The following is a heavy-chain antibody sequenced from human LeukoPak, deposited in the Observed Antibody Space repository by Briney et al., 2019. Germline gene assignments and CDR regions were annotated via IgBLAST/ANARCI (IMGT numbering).Heavy chain of an antibody. CDR3: ARSYSSSWYPSYYYYYMDV. CDR1: GYTFISYY. D-gene: IGHD6-13*01. Sequence: GASVKVSCKASGYTFISYYMHWVRQAPGQGLEWMGIINPSGGSTSYAQKFQGRVTMTRDTSTSTVYMELSSLGSDDTAVYYCARSYSSSWYPSYYYYYMDVWGKGTTVTVSS. V-gene: IGHV1-46*01. J-gene: IGHJ6*03. CDR2: INPSGGST.